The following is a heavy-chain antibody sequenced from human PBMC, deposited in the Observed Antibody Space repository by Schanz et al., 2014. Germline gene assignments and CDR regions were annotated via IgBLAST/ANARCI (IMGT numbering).Heavy chain of an antibody. Sequence: QVQLQQWGAGLLKPSATLSLTCAVYGGSFSGYYWSWIRQPPGKGLEWIGFISYSGSTYYNPSLKSRVTISVDASKNQFSLNLSSATAADTAVYYCARDRGRGDLPGDIWGQGTMVTVSS. CDR3: ARDRGRGDLPGDI. CDR1: GGSFSGYY. J-gene: IGHJ3*02. D-gene: IGHD4-17*01. CDR2: ISYSGST. V-gene: IGHV4-34*11.